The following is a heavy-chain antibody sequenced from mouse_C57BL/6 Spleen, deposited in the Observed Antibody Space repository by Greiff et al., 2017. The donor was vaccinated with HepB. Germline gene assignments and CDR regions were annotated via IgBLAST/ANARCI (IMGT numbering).Heavy chain of an antibody. CDR2: IDPNSGGT. CDR1: GYTFTSYW. V-gene: IGHV1-72*01. CDR3: ARSPIYYYGSSYFDY. D-gene: IGHD1-1*01. Sequence: SCKASGYTFTSYWMHWVKQRPGRGLEWIGRIDPNSGGTKYNEKFKSKATLTVDKPSSTAYMQLSSLTSEDSAVYYCARSPIYYYGSSYFDYWGQGTTLTVSS. J-gene: IGHJ2*01.